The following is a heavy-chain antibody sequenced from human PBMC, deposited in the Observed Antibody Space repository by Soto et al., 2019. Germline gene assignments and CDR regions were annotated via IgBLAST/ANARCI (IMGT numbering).Heavy chain of an antibody. D-gene: IGHD4-4*01. CDR1: GGSFSGYY. Sequence: SETLSLTCAVYGGSFSGYYWSWIRQPPGKGLEWIGEIKHSGSTNYNPSLTSRVTISVDASKSQFSLKLSSVTAADAAVYYCARQAVSTGYYYYYGLDVWGQGTRVTVSS. J-gene: IGHJ6*02. V-gene: IGHV4-34*01. CDR3: ARQAVSTGYYYYYGLDV. CDR2: IKHSGST.